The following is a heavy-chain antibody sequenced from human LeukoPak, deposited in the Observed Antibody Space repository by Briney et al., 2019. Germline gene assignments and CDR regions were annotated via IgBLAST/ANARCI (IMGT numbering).Heavy chain of an antibody. J-gene: IGHJ6*03. V-gene: IGHV1-18*01. CDR1: SYTFTSYG. Sequence: ASVKVSYKASSYTFTSYGISWVRQAPGQGLEGMGWISAYNGNTNYAQKLQGRVTMTTDTSTSTAYMELRSLRSDDTAVYYCAGLTYYYYMDVWGKGTTVTVSS. CDR3: AGLTYYYYMDV. CDR2: ISAYNGNT.